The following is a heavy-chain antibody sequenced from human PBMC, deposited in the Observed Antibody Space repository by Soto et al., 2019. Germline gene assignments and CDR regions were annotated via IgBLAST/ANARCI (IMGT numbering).Heavy chain of an antibody. D-gene: IGHD1-26*01. Sequence: GGSLRLSCAASGFTFSSYAMSWVRQAPGKGLEWVSAISGSGGSTYYADSVKGRFSISRDNSNNTLYLQMDSLRAEDTAVYYCAQSKVGATSNYFDYWGQGTLVTVSS. CDR1: GFTFSSYA. CDR2: ISGSGGST. V-gene: IGHV3-23*01. J-gene: IGHJ4*02. CDR3: AQSKVGATSNYFDY.